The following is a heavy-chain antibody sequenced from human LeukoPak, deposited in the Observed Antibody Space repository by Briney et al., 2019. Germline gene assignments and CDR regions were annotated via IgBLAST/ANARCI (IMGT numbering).Heavy chain of an antibody. Sequence: ASVKVSCEASGYTFTAYYIHWVRQAPGQGLEWMGWIDTNTGATKYAQKFQGRVTITRDTSTGTAYMELSSLISGDTALYYCASEAFCAGGSCNVQRVASWGPGTLVTVSS. J-gene: IGHJ4*02. CDR1: GYTFTAYY. CDR3: ASEAFCAGGSCNVQRVAS. CDR2: IDTNTGAT. V-gene: IGHV1-2*02. D-gene: IGHD2-8*02.